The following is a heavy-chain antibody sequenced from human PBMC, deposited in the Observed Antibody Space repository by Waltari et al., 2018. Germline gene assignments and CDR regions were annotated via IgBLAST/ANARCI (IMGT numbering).Heavy chain of an antibody. CDR3: AREIIRTAEAGHVDS. CDR1: GFTFSSYI. J-gene: IGHJ4*02. CDR2: ISSSNDYI. D-gene: IGHD6-19*01. V-gene: IGHV3-21*01. Sequence: EVQLVESGGGLVKPGGSLRLSCAASGFTFSSYIMNWVRQAPGKGLEWVSSISSSNDYIYYADSVKGRFTISRDNAKSSLYLQMSSLRAEDTAVYYCAREIIRTAEAGHVDSWGQGTLVTVSS.